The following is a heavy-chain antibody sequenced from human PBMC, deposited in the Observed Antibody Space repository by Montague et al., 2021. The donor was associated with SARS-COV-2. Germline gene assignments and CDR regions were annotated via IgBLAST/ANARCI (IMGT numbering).Heavy chain of an antibody. D-gene: IGHD3-22*01. CDR3: AKAITYYHRCGYAFHI. CDR1: GFTFSSYA. Sequence: SLRLSCAASGFTFSSYAMSWVRQAPGKGLEWVSGISFSGDSTYYADSVKGRFTISRDNSKNTLYLQMNSLRAEDTAVYYCAKAITYYHRCGYAFHIWGQGTMVTVSS. V-gene: IGHV3-23*01. J-gene: IGHJ3*02. CDR2: ISFSGDST.